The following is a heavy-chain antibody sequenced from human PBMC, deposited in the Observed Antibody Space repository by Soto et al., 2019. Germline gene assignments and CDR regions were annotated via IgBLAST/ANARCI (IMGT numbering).Heavy chain of an antibody. D-gene: IGHD4-17*01. Sequence: PSEALSLTCAVYGGSFSGYYWSWIRQPPGKGLEWIGEINHSGSTNYNPSLKSRVTISVDTSKNHFSVKLTSVTAADTAVYYCARAYGDYDLFDSWTQGTLVTVSS. J-gene: IGHJ4*02. CDR3: ARAYGDYDLFDS. CDR2: INHSGST. V-gene: IGHV4-34*01. CDR1: GGSFSGYY.